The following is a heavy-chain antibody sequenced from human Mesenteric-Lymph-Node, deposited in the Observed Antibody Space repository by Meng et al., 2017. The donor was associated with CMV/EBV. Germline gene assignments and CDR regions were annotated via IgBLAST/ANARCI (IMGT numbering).Heavy chain of an antibody. CDR2: IKQDGSEK. J-gene: IGHJ6*02. CDR1: GFIFNNYW. Sequence: GESLKISCAASGFIFNNYWMHWVRQAPGKGLEWVANIKQDGSEKYYVDSVKGRFTISRDNAKKSLYLQMNSLRTEDTAVYYCAKGYGMDVWGQGTTVTVSS. CDR3: AKGYGMDV. V-gene: IGHV3-7*01.